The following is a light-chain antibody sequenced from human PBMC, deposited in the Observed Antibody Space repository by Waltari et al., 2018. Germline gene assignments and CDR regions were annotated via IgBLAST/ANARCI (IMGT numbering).Light chain of an antibody. CDR3: QKYDFLPAT. Sequence: EIVLTPSPGTLSLSPGERATLSCRASQGVGKYLACYQQRPGQAPRLLLYHASIRATGIPDRFSGCGYGTDFSLTISRLEPEDFAVYYCQKYDFLPATFGQGTTVEIK. J-gene: IGKJ1*01. CDR2: HAS. CDR1: QGVGKY. V-gene: IGKV3-20*01.